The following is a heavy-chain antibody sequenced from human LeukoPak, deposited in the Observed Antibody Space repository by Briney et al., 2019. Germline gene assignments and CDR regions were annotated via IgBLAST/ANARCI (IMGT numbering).Heavy chain of an antibody. V-gene: IGHV3-21*01. CDR1: GFTFSSYS. CDR3: AREQRKWLVLHYYGMDV. J-gene: IGHJ6*02. Sequence: GGSLRLSCAASGFTFSSYSMNWVRQAPGKGLGWVSSISSSSSYIYYADSVKGRFTISRDNAKNSLHLQMNSLRAEDTAVYYCAREQRKWLVLHYYGMDVWGQGTTVTVSS. D-gene: IGHD6-19*01. CDR2: ISSSSSYI.